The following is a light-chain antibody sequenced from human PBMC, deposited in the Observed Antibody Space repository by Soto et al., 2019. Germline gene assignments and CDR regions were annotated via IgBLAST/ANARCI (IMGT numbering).Light chain of an antibody. CDR1: QDIANF. V-gene: IGKV1-39*01. CDR3: HPSLSSPYS. J-gene: IGKJ2*03. Sequence: IQMTQSPSSLSASVGDRVTITCRASQDIANFLHWYQHKPGKAPRLLIYAASNLQRGVPSRFSGRGSGTGFTLTINRLEPEDFASYYCHPSLSSPYSFGPGTKVEIK. CDR2: AAS.